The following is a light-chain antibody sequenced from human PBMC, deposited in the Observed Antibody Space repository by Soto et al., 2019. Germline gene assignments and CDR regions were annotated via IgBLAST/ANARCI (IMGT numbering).Light chain of an antibody. V-gene: IGKV1-5*03. CDR1: QSISSW. Sequence: DIQMTQSPSTLSASVGDRVTIACRASQSISSWLAWYQQKPGKATKILIYKASTLKSGVPSRLSGSGSGTEFTLTISSLQPDEFATYYCQHYNSYSEAFGQGTKVDIK. CDR2: KAS. J-gene: IGKJ1*01. CDR3: QHYNSYSEA.